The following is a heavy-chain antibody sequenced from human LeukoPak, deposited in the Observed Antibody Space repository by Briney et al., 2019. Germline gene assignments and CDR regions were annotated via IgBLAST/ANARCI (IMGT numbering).Heavy chain of an antibody. J-gene: IGHJ4*02. Sequence: ASVTVSCKASGYTFTGYYIHWVRQAPGQGFEWMGRIDSNSGGTNYAQNFQGRVTMTRDTSISTVYMGLISLRSDDTAVYYCAREMNYDDYRTSDYWGQGTLVTVSS. V-gene: IGHV1-2*02. CDR2: IDSNSGGT. CDR3: AREMNYDDYRTSDY. D-gene: IGHD4-17*01. CDR1: GYTFTGYY.